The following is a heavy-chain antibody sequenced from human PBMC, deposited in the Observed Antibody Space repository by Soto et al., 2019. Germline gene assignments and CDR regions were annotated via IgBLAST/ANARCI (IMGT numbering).Heavy chain of an antibody. CDR1: GGSISSYY. CDR3: ASRYGSSFDF. CDR2: IYYSGST. Sequence: QVQLQESGPGLVKPSETLSLTCTVSGGSISSYYWSWIRQPPGKGLEWIGYIYYSGSTNYNPSLKSRVTISVDTSKNQFSLKLSSVTAADTAVYYCASRYGSSFDFGGQGTLVTVSS. J-gene: IGHJ4*02. D-gene: IGHD3-9*01. V-gene: IGHV4-59*08.